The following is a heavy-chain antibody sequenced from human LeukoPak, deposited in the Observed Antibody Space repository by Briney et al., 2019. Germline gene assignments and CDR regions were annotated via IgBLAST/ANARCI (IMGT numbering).Heavy chain of an antibody. Sequence: SETLSLTCTVSGGSISTYYWSWIRQPPGKGLEWIGRIYTSGSTTYNPSLKSRVTMSADTSKNEFSLKLISVTAADTAVYYCARDRYYYDSSGSIFDYWGQGTLVTVSS. V-gene: IGHV4-4*07. CDR1: GGSISTYY. D-gene: IGHD3-22*01. CDR2: IYTSGST. J-gene: IGHJ4*02. CDR3: ARDRYYYDSSGSIFDY.